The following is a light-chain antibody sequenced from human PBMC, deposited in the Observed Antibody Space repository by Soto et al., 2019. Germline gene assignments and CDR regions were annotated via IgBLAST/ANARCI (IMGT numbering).Light chain of an antibody. CDR3: QSYDSSLSGAEV. Sequence: QSVLTQPPSVSGAPGQRVTISCTGSSSNIGAGYDVHWYQQIPGTAHKLLIYGNSNRPSGVPDRFSGSKSGTSASLAITGLQAEDEADYYCQSYDSSLSGAEVFGGGTKLTVL. CDR1: SSNIGAGYD. CDR2: GNS. V-gene: IGLV1-40*01. J-gene: IGLJ2*01.